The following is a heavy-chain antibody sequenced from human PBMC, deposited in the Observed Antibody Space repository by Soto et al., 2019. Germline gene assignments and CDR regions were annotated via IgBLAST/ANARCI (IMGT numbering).Heavy chain of an antibody. CDR3: ARQIFCSSTSCVGKPLRRCDP. Sequence: QLQLQESGPGLVRPSETLSLTCTVSGASISSCGYYWAWMRQPPGKGPEWIGSSHYTGSTTYNPSLETRVAISVDTSKNQFSLRLTSLTAADTAVYHGARQIFCSSTSCVGKPLRRCDPWGQGTQVTVSS. CDR1: GASISSCGYY. V-gene: IGHV4-39*01. J-gene: IGHJ5*02. CDR2: SHYTGST. D-gene: IGHD2-2*01.